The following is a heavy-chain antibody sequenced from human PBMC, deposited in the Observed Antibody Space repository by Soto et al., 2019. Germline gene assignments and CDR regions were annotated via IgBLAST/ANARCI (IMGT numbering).Heavy chain of an antibody. V-gene: IGHV4-34*01. Sequence: SETLSLTCAVYGGSFSGYYWSWIRQPPGKGLEWIGEINHSGSTNYNPSLKSRVTIPVDTSKNQFSLKLSAVTAADTAVYYCARNRRITMVRGGNWFDPWGQGTLVTVSS. D-gene: IGHD3-10*01. CDR2: INHSGST. J-gene: IGHJ5*02. CDR3: ARNRRITMVRGGNWFDP. CDR1: GGSFSGYY.